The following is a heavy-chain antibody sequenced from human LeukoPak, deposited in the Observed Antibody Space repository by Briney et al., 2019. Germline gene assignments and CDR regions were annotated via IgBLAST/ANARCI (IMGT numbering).Heavy chain of an antibody. CDR3: ARAWGEVFDP. J-gene: IGHJ5*02. CDR1: GYSISSGYY. Sequence: SETLSLTCAVSGYSISSGYYWGWIRQPPGKGLEWIGSIYHSGSTYYNPSLKSRVTISVDTSKNQFSLKLNSVTAADTAVYYCARAWGEVFDPWGQGTLVTVSS. V-gene: IGHV4-38-2*01. D-gene: IGHD3-16*01. CDR2: IYHSGST.